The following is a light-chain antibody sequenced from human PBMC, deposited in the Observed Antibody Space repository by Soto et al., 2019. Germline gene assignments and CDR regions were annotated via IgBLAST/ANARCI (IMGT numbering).Light chain of an antibody. Sequence: AIQMTQSPSSLSASVGDRVTITCRASQDISNDLAWYQQKPGTAPKLLIHAASTLQSGAPSRFSGSGSGTDFTLTISSLQPEDFATYFCLQDYIYSWTFGQGTQVVLK. CDR3: LQDYIYSWT. J-gene: IGKJ1*01. V-gene: IGKV1-6*02. CDR2: AAS. CDR1: QDISND.